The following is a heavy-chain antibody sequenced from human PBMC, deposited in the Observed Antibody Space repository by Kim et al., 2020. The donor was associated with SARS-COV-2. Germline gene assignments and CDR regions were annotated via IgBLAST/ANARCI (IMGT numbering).Heavy chain of an antibody. CDR3: ARGYCSGGICNSVYYYYAMDV. J-gene: IGHJ6*02. CDR1: GFTFSNYG. D-gene: IGHD2-15*01. CDR2: IWYDGSNK. Sequence: GGSLRLSCAASGFTFSNYGMHWVRQAPGKGLEWVAVIWYDGSNKYYADSVKGRFTISRDNSKNTLYLQMNSLRAEDTAVYYCARGYCSGGICNSVYYYYAMDVWGQGTTVTVSS. V-gene: IGHV3-33*01.